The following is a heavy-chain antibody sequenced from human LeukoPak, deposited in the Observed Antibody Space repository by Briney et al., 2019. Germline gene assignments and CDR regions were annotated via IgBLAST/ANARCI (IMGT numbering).Heavy chain of an antibody. D-gene: IGHD6-19*01. Sequence: SETLSLTCAVYGGSFSGYYWSWIRQPPGKGLEWIGEINHSGSTNYNPSLKSRVTISVDTSKNQFSLKLSSVTAADTAVYYCARVGSSGWVDYWGQGTLVTVSS. CDR2: INHSGST. J-gene: IGHJ4*02. CDR3: ARVGSSGWVDY. CDR1: GGSFSGYY. V-gene: IGHV4-34*01.